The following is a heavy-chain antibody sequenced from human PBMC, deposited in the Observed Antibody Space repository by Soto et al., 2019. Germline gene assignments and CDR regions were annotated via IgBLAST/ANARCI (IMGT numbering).Heavy chain of an antibody. D-gene: IGHD3-3*01. CDR2: ISWNSGSI. CDR3: AKSRLTIFGVVDFDY. V-gene: IGHV3-9*01. CDR1: GFTFDDYA. J-gene: IGHJ4*02. Sequence: EVQLVESGGGLVQPGRSLRLSCAASGFTFDDYAMHWVRQAPGKGLEWVSGISWNSGSIGYADSVKGRFTISRDNAKNSLYLQMNSLRAEDTALYYCAKSRLTIFGVVDFDYWGQGTLVTVSS.